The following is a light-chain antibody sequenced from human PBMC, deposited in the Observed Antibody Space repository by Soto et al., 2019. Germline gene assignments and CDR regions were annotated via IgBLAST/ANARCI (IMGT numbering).Light chain of an antibody. V-gene: IGLV2-23*01. CDR1: SSDVGSHNL. J-gene: IGLJ1*01. CDR3: CSNAASSNYV. CDR2: EAS. Sequence: QSVLTQPASVSESPGQSITISCTGTSSDVGSHNLVSWYQQYSDKAPKLIIFEASKRPSGVSNRFSGSKSGSTASLTISGLQAEDEADYYCCSNAASSNYVSGNGTKVTVL.